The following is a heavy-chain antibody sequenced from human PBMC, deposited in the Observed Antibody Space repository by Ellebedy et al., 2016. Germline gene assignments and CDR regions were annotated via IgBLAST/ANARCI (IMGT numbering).Heavy chain of an antibody. D-gene: IGHD2-15*01. CDR3: ARGGYCSGGSCYSEWFDP. J-gene: IGHJ5*02. CDR2: INPNSGGT. Sequence: ASVKVSCKASGYTFTGYYMHWVRQAPGQGLEWMGWINPNSGGTNYAQKFQGWVTMTRDTSISTAYMELSRLRSDDTAVYYCARGGYCSGGSCYSEWFDPWGQGTLVTVSS. CDR1: GYTFTGYY. V-gene: IGHV1-2*04.